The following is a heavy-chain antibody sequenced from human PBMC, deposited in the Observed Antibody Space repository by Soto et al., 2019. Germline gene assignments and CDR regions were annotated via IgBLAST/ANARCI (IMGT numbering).Heavy chain of an antibody. CDR3: AREAPYSSGWYFFDY. Sequence: GASVKVSCKASGYTFTSYGISWVRQAPGQGLEWMGWISAYNGNTNYAQKLQGRVTMTTDTSTSTAYMELRGLRSDDTAVYYCAREAPYSSGWYFFDYWGQGTLVTVSS. D-gene: IGHD6-19*01. V-gene: IGHV1-18*01. CDR1: GYTFTSYG. J-gene: IGHJ4*02. CDR2: ISAYNGNT.